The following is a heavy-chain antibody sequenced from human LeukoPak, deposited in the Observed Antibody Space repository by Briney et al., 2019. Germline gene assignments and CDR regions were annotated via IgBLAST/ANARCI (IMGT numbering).Heavy chain of an antibody. V-gene: IGHV3-30*18. CDR1: GFTFSSYG. J-gene: IGHJ4*02. D-gene: IGHD3-10*01. Sequence: GGSLRLSCAASGFTFSSYGMHWVRQAPGKGLEWVAVISYDGSNKYYADSVKGRFTISRDNSKNTLYLQMNSLRAEDTAVYYCAKDGKGFGEYYFDYWGQGTLVTVSS. CDR3: AKDGKGFGEYYFDY. CDR2: ISYDGSNK.